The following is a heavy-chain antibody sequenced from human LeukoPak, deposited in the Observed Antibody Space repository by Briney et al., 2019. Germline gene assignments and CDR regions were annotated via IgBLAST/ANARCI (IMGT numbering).Heavy chain of an antibody. Sequence: GRSLRLSCAASGFTFSSYAMHWVRQAPGKGLEWVAVISYDGSNKYYADSVKGRFTISRDNSKNTLYLQMNSLRAEDTAVYYCATSTGVTINIDYWGQGTLVTVSS. CDR1: GFTFSSYA. V-gene: IGHV3-30-3*01. CDR3: ATSTGVTINIDY. J-gene: IGHJ4*02. D-gene: IGHD2-2*01. CDR2: ISYDGSNK.